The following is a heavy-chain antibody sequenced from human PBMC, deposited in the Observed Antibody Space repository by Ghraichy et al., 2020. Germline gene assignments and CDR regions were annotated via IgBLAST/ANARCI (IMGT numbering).Heavy chain of an antibody. CDR2: IYYSGST. CDR1: GGSISSSSYY. D-gene: IGHD3-9*01. V-gene: IGHV4-39*01. J-gene: IGHJ4*02. CDR3: ARWRGVLNYDILTGFPPYYFDY. Sequence: SETLSLTCTVSGGSISSSSYYWGWIRQPPGKGLEWIGSIYYSGSTYYNPSLKSRVTISVDTSKNQFSLKLSSVTAADTAVYYCARWRGVLNYDILTGFPPYYFDYWGQGTLVTVSS.